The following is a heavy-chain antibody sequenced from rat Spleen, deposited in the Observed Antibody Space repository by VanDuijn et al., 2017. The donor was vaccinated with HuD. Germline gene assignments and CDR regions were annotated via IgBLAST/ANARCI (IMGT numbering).Heavy chain of an antibody. CDR2: ISYDGSST. Sequence: EVQLVESGGGLVQPGRSLKLSCAASGFTFSDYNMAWVRQAPKKGLEWVATISYDGSSTCYRDSVKGRFTNSRDNAKSTLYLQMDSLRSEETASYYCARHSNSGYGYVMDAWGQGASVTVSS. CDR3: ARHSNSGYGYVMDA. J-gene: IGHJ4*01. D-gene: IGHD4-3*01. V-gene: IGHV5-7*01. CDR1: GFTFSDYN.